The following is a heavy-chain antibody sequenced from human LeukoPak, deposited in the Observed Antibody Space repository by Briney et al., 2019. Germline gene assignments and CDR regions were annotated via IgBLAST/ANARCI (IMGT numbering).Heavy chain of an antibody. CDR3: ATDDPFRPNNWFDP. J-gene: IGHJ5*02. CDR2: FDPEDGET. V-gene: IGHV1-24*01. D-gene: IGHD3-10*01. Sequence: ASVKVSCKVSGFTLTELSMHWVRQAPGKGLEWMGGFDPEDGETIYAQKFQGRVTMTEDTSTDTAYMELSSLRSEDTAVYYCATDDPFRPNNWFDPWGQGTLVTVSS. CDR1: GFTLTELS.